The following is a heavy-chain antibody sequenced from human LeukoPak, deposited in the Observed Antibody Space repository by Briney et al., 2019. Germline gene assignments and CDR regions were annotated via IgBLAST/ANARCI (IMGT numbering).Heavy chain of an antibody. V-gene: IGHV3-13*01. Sequence: GGSLRLSCAASGFTFSSYDMHWVRQATGKGLEWVSAIGTAGDTYYPGSVKGRFTISRENAKNSLYLQMNSLRAGDTAVYYCARGSYGDYVDYWGQGTLVTVSS. D-gene: IGHD4-17*01. CDR3: ARGSYGDYVDY. J-gene: IGHJ4*02. CDR1: GFTFSSYD. CDR2: IGTAGDT.